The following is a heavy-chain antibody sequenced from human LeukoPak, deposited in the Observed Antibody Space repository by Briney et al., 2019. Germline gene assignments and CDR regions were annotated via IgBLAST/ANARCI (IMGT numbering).Heavy chain of an antibody. J-gene: IGHJ4*02. V-gene: IGHV4-4*07. CDR2: IYTSGST. Sequence: AETLSLTCTVSCGSISRYYWSWIRQPAGKGLEWIGRIYTSGSTNYNTSLTSRVTMSVDTSKNQFSLKRSSVTAADTAVYYCARNYRFYGSGSYYFDYWGQGTLVTVSS. D-gene: IGHD3-10*01. CDR1: CGSISRYY. CDR3: ARNYRFYGSGSYYFDY.